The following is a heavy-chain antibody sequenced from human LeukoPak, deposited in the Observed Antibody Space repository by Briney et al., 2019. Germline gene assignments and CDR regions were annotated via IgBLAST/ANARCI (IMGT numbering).Heavy chain of an antibody. V-gene: IGHV3-21*01. CDR3: ARANPYYYDSSHYYYYMDV. J-gene: IGHJ6*03. Sequence: GGSLRLSCAASGFTFSSYSMNWVRQAPGKGLEWFSSISSSSSYIYYADSVKGRFTISRDNAKNPLYLQMNSLRAEDTAVYYCARANPYYYDSSHYYYYMDVWGKGTTVTVSS. CDR1: GFTFSSYS. D-gene: IGHD3-22*01. CDR2: ISSSSSYI.